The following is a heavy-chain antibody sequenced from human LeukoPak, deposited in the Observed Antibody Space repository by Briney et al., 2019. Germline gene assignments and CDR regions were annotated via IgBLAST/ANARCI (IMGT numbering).Heavy chain of an antibody. J-gene: IGHJ4*02. Sequence: GGSLRLSCAASGFTFSSYAMSWVRQAPGKGLECISGFSGSGGSTYYADSVKGRFTISRDNSKNTLYLQMNSLKVEDTAIYYCAKRLRDGYNSPIDYWGQGTLVTVSS. CDR1: GFTFSSYA. D-gene: IGHD5-24*01. CDR3: AKRLRDGYNSPIDY. CDR2: FSGSGGST. V-gene: IGHV3-23*01.